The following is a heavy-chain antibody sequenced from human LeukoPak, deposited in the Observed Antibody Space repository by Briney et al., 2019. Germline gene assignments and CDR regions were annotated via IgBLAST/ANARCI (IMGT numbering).Heavy chain of an antibody. J-gene: IGHJ6*02. V-gene: IGHV4-4*07. D-gene: IGHD3/OR15-3a*01. Sequence: SETLSLTCTVSGGSISSYYWSWIRQPAGKGLEWIGRVYTSGSTNYNPPLKSRVTMSVDTSKNQFSLKLSSVTAADTAVYYCARDFVDPYYYYGMDVWGQGTTVTVSS. CDR3: ARDFVDPYYYYGMDV. CDR1: GGSISSYY. CDR2: VYTSGST.